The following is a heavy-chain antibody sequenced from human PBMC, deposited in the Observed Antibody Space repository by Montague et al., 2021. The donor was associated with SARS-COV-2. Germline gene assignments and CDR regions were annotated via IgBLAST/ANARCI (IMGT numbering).Heavy chain of an antibody. Sequence: SETLSLTCTVSGGSINSTTYYWAWIRQPPGKGLEWIGSVYYTGSNYYNPSLQSRGTMSVDTSKIQFSLKLSSVTAADTGVYYCARHFPSGYTFGFDAFDLWGQGTMVTVSS. D-gene: IGHD5-18*01. V-gene: IGHV4-39*01. CDR2: VYYTGSN. J-gene: IGHJ3*01. CDR1: GGSINSTTYY. CDR3: ARHFPSGYTFGFDAFDL.